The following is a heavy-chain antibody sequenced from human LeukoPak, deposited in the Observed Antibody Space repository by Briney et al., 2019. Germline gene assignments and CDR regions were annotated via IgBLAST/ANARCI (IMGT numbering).Heavy chain of an antibody. Sequence: ASVKVSRKASGYTFTGYYMHWVRQAPGQGLEWMGWINPNSGGTNYAQKFQGRVTMTRDTSISTAYMELSRLRSDDTAVYYCARDLMVRGVLKLIINWFDPWGQGTLVTVSS. CDR1: GYTFTGYY. D-gene: IGHD3-10*01. CDR2: INPNSGGT. J-gene: IGHJ5*02. CDR3: ARDLMVRGVLKLIINWFDP. V-gene: IGHV1-2*02.